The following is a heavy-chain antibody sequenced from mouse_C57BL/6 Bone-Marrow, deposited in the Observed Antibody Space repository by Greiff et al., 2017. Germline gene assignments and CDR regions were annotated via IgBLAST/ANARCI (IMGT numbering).Heavy chain of an antibody. CDR1: GFTFSDYG. D-gene: IGHD5-1*01. CDR3: ARQGGTSMDY. V-gene: IGHV5-15*01. J-gene: IGHJ4*01. Sequence: VQVVESGGGLVQPGGSLKLSCAASGFTFSDYGMAWVRQAPRKGPEWVAFISNLAYSIYYADTVTGRFTISRENAKNTLYLEMSSLRSEDTAMYYCARQGGTSMDYWGQGTSVTVSS. CDR2: ISNLAYSI.